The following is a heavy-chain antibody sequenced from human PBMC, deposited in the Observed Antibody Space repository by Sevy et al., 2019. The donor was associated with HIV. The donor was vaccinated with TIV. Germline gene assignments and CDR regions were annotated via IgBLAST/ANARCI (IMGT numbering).Heavy chain of an antibody. Sequence: GGSLRLSCAASGFTFSYYDMNWVRQAPGKGLEWVSSISSAGSYIKYGDSVKGRFTMSRDNANNSLYLQMNSLRAEDTAVYFCARNLDYYDTSAFYSWGQGTPVTVSS. CDR1: GFTFSYYD. D-gene: IGHD3-22*01. V-gene: IGHV3-21*01. J-gene: IGHJ5*01. CDR3: ARNLDYYDTSAFYS. CDR2: ISSAGSYI.